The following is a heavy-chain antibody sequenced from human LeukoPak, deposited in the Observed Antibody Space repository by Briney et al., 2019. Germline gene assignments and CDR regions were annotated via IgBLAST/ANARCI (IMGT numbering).Heavy chain of an antibody. V-gene: IGHV3-23*01. CDR2: ISDCRGST. J-gene: IGHJ4*02. CDR3: AKQDDVVVVAVTFDY. D-gene: IGHD2-15*01. Sequence: PGGSLRLPCAAFGFTFSRFALTWARQSPGTGLEWVSYISDCRGSTYYADSVKGRFTISRDNSKNTLYLQMNRLRTEDTAVYYCAKQDDVVVVAVTFDYWGQGIMVTVSS. CDR1: GFTFSRFA.